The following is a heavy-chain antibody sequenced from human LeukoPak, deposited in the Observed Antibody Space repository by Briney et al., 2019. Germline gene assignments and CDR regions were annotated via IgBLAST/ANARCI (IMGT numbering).Heavy chain of an antibody. CDR2: IDIADNT. J-gene: IGHJ4*02. CDR1: GFTFSSYD. Sequence: GGSLRLSCAPSGFTFSSYDMHWVRQAAGQGVAWVSAIDIADNTYYPDYVKGRFTVSREHAKNSFYLQMNSLRAGDTAVYHCAREGRSCSTAICEFDYWGQGTLVTVSS. V-gene: IGHV3-13*01. D-gene: IGHD2-8*01. CDR3: AREGRSCSTAICEFDY.